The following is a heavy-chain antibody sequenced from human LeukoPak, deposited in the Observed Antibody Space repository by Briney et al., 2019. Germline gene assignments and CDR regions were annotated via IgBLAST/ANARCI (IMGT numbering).Heavy chain of an antibody. V-gene: IGHV3-23*01. Sequence: GGSLRLSRAASGFIFSAYAMSWVRQAPGKGLEGGSVISGSGDSIYYAVSVKGRFTISRDNSKNTLYLQMNSLRAEDTAIYYCAKADSSSWPFFDYWGQGTLVTVSS. CDR3: AKADSSSWPFFDY. J-gene: IGHJ4*02. CDR1: GFIFSAYA. D-gene: IGHD6-13*01. CDR2: ISGSGDSI.